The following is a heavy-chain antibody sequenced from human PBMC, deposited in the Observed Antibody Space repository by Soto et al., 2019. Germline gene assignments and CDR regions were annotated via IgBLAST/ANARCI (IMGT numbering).Heavy chain of an antibody. Sequence: GESLKISCKASGYSFSSYWIGWVRQMPGKGLGWMGIIYPGDSDTRYSPSFQGQVTISADKSISTAYLQWSSLKASDSAIYYCASNADYGYYFDYWGQGTLVTVSS. V-gene: IGHV5-51*01. J-gene: IGHJ4*02. CDR3: ASNADYGYYFDY. CDR2: IYPGDSDT. CDR1: GYSFSSYW. D-gene: IGHD4-17*01.